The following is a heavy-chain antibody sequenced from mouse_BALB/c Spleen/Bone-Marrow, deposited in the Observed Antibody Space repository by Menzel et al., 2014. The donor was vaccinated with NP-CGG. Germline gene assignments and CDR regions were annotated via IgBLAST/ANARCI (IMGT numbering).Heavy chain of an antibody. CDR3: TRIFDY. CDR1: GYTFTSYW. Sequence: LQQSGSELVRPGASVKLSCKASGYTFTSYWMHWVKQRLGQGLEWIGNISPGSGATTYDEKFKSKATLTVDTSSSTAYMHHTSLTSEDSAIYYCTRIFDYWGQGTTLTVSS. V-gene: IGHV1S22*01. CDR2: ISPGSGAT. J-gene: IGHJ2*01.